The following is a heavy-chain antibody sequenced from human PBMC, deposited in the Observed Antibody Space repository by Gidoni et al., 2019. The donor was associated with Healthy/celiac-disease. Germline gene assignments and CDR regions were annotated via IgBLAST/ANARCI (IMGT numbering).Heavy chain of an antibody. V-gene: IGHV3-30-3*01. Sequence: VRQAPGKGLEWVAVISYDGSNKYYADSVTGRFTISRDNSKNTLYLQMNSLRDEDTAVYYCAGVGPWDSSGWLETDVETQWVSDYYYYMDVWGKGTTVTVSS. CDR2: ISYDGSNK. D-gene: IGHD6-19*01. J-gene: IGHJ6*03. CDR3: AGVGPWDSSGWLETDVETQWVSDYYYYMDV.